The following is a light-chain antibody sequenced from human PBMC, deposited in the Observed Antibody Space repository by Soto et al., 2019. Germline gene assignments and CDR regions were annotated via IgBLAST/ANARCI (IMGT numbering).Light chain of an antibody. CDR2: DAS. V-gene: IGKV3-11*01. CDR3: QQRSGWPPLFT. Sequence: ELVLTQSPATLSLSPGERATLSCRASQSVSSYLAWYQQRPGQPPRLLIYDASNRATGIPARFSGSGSGTDFTLTISSLEPEDFAIYYCQQRSGWPPLFTFGPGTKVDI. J-gene: IGKJ3*01. CDR1: QSVSSY.